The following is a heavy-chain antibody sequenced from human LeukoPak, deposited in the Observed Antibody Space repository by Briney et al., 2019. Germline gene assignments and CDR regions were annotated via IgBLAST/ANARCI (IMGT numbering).Heavy chain of an antibody. CDR1: GFTFSSYA. Sequence: PGGSLRLSCAASGFTFSSYAMSWVRQAPGKGLEWVSAISGSGGSTYYADSVKGRFTISRDNSKNTLYLQMNSLRAEDTAVYYCAKSIRYLTDSSGFYYVPFDYWGQGTLVTVSS. V-gene: IGHV3-23*01. CDR2: ISGSGGST. D-gene: IGHD3-22*01. CDR3: AKSIRYLTDSSGFYYVPFDY. J-gene: IGHJ4*02.